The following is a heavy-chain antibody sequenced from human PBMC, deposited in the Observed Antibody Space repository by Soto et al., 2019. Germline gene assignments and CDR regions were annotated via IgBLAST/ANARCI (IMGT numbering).Heavy chain of an antibody. V-gene: IGHV4-34*01. CDR3: ARGLRMVRGVISSNWFDP. CDR1: GGSFSGYY. J-gene: IGHJ5*02. Sequence: SETLSLTCAVYGGSFSGYYWSWIRQPPGKGLEWIGEINHSGSTNYNPSLKSRVTISVDTSKNQFSLKLSSVTAADTAVYYCARGLRMVRGVISSNWFDPWGQGTLVTVSS. CDR2: INHSGST. D-gene: IGHD3-10*01.